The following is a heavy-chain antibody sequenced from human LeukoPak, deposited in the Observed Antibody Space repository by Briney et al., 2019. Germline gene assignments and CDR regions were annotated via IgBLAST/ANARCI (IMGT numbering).Heavy chain of an antibody. Sequence: PGGSLRLSCAASGFTFSSYGMHWVRQAPGKGLEGVAVIWYDGSNKYYADSVKGRFTISRDNSKNTLYLQMDSLRAEDTAVYYCARDRLGLYYFDYWGRGTLVTVSS. D-gene: IGHD6-6*01. CDR3: ARDRLGLYYFDY. CDR2: IWYDGSNK. V-gene: IGHV3-33*01. J-gene: IGHJ4*02. CDR1: GFTFSSYG.